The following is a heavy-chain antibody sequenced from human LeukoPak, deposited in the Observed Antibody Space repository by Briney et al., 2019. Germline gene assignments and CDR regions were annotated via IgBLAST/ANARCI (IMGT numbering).Heavy chain of an antibody. D-gene: IGHD1-1*01. CDR3: ARGTGMGGHLDV. CDR1: GFTFSSYD. J-gene: IGHJ6*04. V-gene: IGHV3-13*01. Sequence: GGSLRLSCAASGFTFSSYDMHWVRQATGKGLEWVSAIGTAGDTYYPGSVKGRFTISRENAKNSLYLQMNSLRAGDTAVYYCARGTGMGGHLDVWGKGTTVTVCS. CDR2: IGTAGDT.